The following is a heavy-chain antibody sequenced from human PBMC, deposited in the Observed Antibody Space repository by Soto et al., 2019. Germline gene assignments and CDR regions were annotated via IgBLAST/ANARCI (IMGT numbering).Heavy chain of an antibody. V-gene: IGHV4-34*01. CDR1: GGSFSDYY. CDR2: INHSGST. D-gene: IGHD3-3*01. Sequence: SETLSLTCSVYGGSFSDYYWSWIRQPPGKGLEWIGEINHSGSTNYNPPLKSRVTISVHTSKNQFSLKLSSVTAADTAVYYCARARKGSGSDYYYHYGMDVWGKGTTVTVS. CDR3: ARARKGSGSDYYYHYGMDV. J-gene: IGHJ6*04.